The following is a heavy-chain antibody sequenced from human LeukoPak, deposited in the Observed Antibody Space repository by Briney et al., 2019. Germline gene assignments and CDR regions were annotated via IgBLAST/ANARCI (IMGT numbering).Heavy chain of an antibody. D-gene: IGHD1-26*01. J-gene: IGHJ4*02. Sequence: SETLSLTCAVYGGSFSGYYWSWIRQPPGKGLEWIGEINHSGSTNYNPSLKSRVTISVDTSKNQFSLKLSSVTAADTAVYYCARSIVGATYFDYWGQGTLVIVSS. CDR1: GGSFSGYY. V-gene: IGHV4-34*01. CDR3: ARSIVGATYFDY. CDR2: INHSGST.